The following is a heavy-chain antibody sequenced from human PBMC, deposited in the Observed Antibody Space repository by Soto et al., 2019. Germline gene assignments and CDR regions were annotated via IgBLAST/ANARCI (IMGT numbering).Heavy chain of an antibody. D-gene: IGHD3-22*01. J-gene: IGHJ5*02. CDR1: GGSISSSSYY. CDR3: ARRRGFYYDSSGSNWFDP. Sequence: QLQLQESGPGLVKPSETLSLTCTVSGGSISSSSYYWGWIRQPPGKGLEWIGSIYYSGSTYYNPSLKSRVTISVDTSKNQFSLKLSSVTAADTAVYYCARRRGFYYDSSGSNWFDPWGQGTLVTVSS. CDR2: IYYSGST. V-gene: IGHV4-39*01.